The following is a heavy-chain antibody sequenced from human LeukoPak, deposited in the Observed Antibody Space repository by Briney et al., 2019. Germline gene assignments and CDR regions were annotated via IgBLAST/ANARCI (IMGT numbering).Heavy chain of an antibody. V-gene: IGHV4-59*12. CDR3: AREEVNYYDSSGYRFDP. D-gene: IGHD3-22*01. Sequence: PSETLSLTCTVSGDSIRSYYWSWIRQPPGKGLEWIGYIYYSEAANYNPSLKGRVTMSVDTSKNQFSLKLSSVTAADTAVYYCAREEVNYYDSSGYRFDPWGQGTLVTVSS. J-gene: IGHJ5*02. CDR1: GDSIRSYY. CDR2: IYYSEAA.